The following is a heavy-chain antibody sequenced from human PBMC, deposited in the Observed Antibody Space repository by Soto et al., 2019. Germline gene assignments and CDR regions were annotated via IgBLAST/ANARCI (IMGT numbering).Heavy chain of an antibody. D-gene: IGHD1-26*01. CDR3: ARFGDQYTGSSTRGKYYFHY. CDR1: GASITSLNYY. Sequence: QVQLQESGPRLVKPSQTLSLTCTVSGASITSLNYYWSWIRQPPGKGLEWIGYIYFSGNIDYNPSLKSRVSISRDTSKNQFSLHLSFVTAADTAMYYCARFGDQYTGSSTRGKYYFHYWGQGTLLTVSS. V-gene: IGHV4-30-4*01. J-gene: IGHJ4*02. CDR2: IYFSGNI.